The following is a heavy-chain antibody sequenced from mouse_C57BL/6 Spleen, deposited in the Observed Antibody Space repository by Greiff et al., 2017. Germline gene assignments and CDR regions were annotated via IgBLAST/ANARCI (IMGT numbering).Heavy chain of an antibody. CDR3: AREDYSNLDY. CDR1: GYAFSSSW. V-gene: IGHV1-82*01. D-gene: IGHD2-5*01. Sequence: QVQLQQSGPELVKPGASVKISCKASGYAFSSSWMNWVKQRPGKGLEWIGRIYPGDGDTNYNGKFKGKATLTADKSSSTAHMQLSSLTSEDSAVYFCAREDYSNLDYWGQGTTLTVSS. J-gene: IGHJ2*01. CDR2: IYPGDGDT.